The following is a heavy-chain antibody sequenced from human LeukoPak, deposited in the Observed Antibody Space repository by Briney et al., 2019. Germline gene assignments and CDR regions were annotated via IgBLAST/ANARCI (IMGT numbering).Heavy chain of an antibody. CDR3: AKGSRITMIRGENLDY. V-gene: IGHV3-9*01. J-gene: IGHJ4*02. CDR1: GFNFDDYT. Sequence: PGGSLRLSCAASGFNFDDYTMHWVRHAPGKGLEWVSSISWNSGRIDYADSVKGRFTISRDNAKNSLSLQMNSLRAEDTALYYCAKGSRITMIRGENLDYWGLGTLVTVSS. CDR2: ISWNSGRI. D-gene: IGHD3-10*01.